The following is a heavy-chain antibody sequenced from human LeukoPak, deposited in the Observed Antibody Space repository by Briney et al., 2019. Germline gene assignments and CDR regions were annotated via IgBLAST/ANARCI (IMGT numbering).Heavy chain of an antibody. CDR1: GFTFDDYA. Sequence: GGSLRLSCAASGFTFDDYAMHWVRQAPGKGLEWVSGISWNSGSIGYADSVKGRFTISRDNAKNSLYLQMNSLRAEDTALYYCAKTGARKYYYYGMGVWGQGTTVTVSS. CDR3: AKTGARKYYYYGMGV. D-gene: IGHD4/OR15-4a*01. J-gene: IGHJ6*02. CDR2: ISWNSGSI. V-gene: IGHV3-9*01.